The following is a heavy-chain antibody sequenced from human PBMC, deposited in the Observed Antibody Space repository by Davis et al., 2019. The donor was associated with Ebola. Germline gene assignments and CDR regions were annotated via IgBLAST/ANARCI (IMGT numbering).Heavy chain of an antibody. Sequence: GEYLKIPCKGPGYSFTSYWIGWVRQLPGKGLEWMGIIYPGDSDTRYSPSFQGQVTISADKSISTAYLQWSSLKASDTAMYYCATEKGYSSPPPGACDIWGQGTMVTVSS. CDR1: GYSFTSYW. V-gene: IGHV5-51*01. CDR3: ATEKGYSSPPPGACDI. D-gene: IGHD4-11*01. J-gene: IGHJ3*02. CDR2: IYPGDSDT.